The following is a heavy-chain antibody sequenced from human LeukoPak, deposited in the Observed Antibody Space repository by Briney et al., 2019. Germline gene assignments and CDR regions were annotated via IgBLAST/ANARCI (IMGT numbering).Heavy chain of an antibody. CDR2: INPNSGGT. D-gene: IGHD3-10*01. V-gene: IGHV1-2*04. Sequence: ASVKVSCKASGYTFTGYYMHWVRQAPGQGLEWMGWINPNSGGTDYAQKFQGWVTMTRDTSISTAYMELSRLRSDDTAVYYCARGLGVIMTPDYWGQGTLVTVSS. CDR3: ARGLGVIMTPDY. CDR1: GYTFTGYY. J-gene: IGHJ4*02.